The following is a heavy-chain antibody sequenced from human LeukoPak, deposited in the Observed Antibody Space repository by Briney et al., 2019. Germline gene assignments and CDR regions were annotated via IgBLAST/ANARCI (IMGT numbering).Heavy chain of an antibody. Sequence: AGGSLRLSCAASGFTFSSYEMNWVRQAPGKGLEWVSYISSSGSTIYYADSVKGRFTISRDNAKNSLYLQMNSLRAADTAVYYCARDRGYSSGWFDYWGQGTLVTVSS. CDR3: ARDRGYSSGWFDY. D-gene: IGHD6-19*01. V-gene: IGHV3-48*03. CDR2: ISSSGSTI. CDR1: GFTFSSYE. J-gene: IGHJ4*02.